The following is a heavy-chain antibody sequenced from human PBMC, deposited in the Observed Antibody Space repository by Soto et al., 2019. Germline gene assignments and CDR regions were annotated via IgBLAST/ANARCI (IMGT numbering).Heavy chain of an antibody. Sequence: QVQLQQWGAGLLKPSETLSLTCAVYGGSFSGYYWSWIRQPPGKGLEWIGAINHSGSTNYNPSLKSRVTISVDTSKNQFSLNLSSVTAADTAVYYCAGGRGRQQLVMSYYYGMDVWGQGTTVTVSS. V-gene: IGHV4-34*01. D-gene: IGHD6-13*01. CDR2: INHSGST. CDR1: GGSFSGYY. J-gene: IGHJ6*02. CDR3: AGGRGRQQLVMSYYYGMDV.